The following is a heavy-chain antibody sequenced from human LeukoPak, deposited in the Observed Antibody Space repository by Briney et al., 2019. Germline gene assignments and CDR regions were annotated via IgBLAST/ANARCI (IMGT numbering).Heavy chain of an antibody. D-gene: IGHD1-26*01. J-gene: IGHJ4*02. CDR1: GFTFSGYD. Sequence: GGSLRLSCAASGFTFSGYDMNWVRQAPGKGLEGVSYISSSGSTKYYADSVRGRLTISRDNAKNSLYLQMSGLRGEDTAVYYCARVSSGSYYILDCWGQGTLVTVSS. CDR3: ARVSSGSYYILDC. V-gene: IGHV3-48*03. CDR2: ISSSGSTK.